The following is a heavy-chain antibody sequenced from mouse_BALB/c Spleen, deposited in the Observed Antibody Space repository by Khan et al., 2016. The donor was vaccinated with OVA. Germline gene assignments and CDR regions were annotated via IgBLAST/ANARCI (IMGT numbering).Heavy chain of an antibody. CDR3: VRDGAYHRIDGWFAY. J-gene: IGHJ3*01. CDR1: GYAFTSYT. V-gene: IGHV1-4*01. D-gene: IGHD2-14*01. CDR2: INPSNGYT. Sequence: QVQLQQSGAELARPGASVKMSCKASGYAFTSYTIHWIKKRPGQGLEWIGYINPSNGYTNYNQKFKDKATLTTDESSTTAYLQLSSLTSDDSAIYNCVRDGAYHRIDGWFAYWGQGTLVTVSA.